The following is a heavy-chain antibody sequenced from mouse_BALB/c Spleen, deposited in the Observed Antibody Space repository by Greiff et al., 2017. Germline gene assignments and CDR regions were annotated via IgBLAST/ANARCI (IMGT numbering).Heavy chain of an antibody. J-gene: IGHJ4*01. CDR3: ARPKSPYYDYERYAMDY. CDR2: INPSSGYT. Sequence: QVQLQQSGAELARPGASVKMSCKASGYTFTSYTMHWVKQRPGQGLEWIGYINPSSGYTNYNQKFKDKATLTADKSSSTAYMQLSSLTSEDSAVYYCARPKSPYYDYERYAMDYWGQGTSVTVSS. CDR1: GYTFTSYT. D-gene: IGHD2-4*01. V-gene: IGHV1-4*01.